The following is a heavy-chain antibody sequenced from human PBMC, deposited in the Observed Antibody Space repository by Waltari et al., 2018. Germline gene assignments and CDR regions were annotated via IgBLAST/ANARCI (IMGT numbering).Heavy chain of an antibody. D-gene: IGHD5-18*01. Sequence: QVTLKESGPVLVKPTETLTLTCTVSGFSLSNARMGVSWIRQPPGKALEWLAHIFSNDEKSYSTPRNSRLTIAKDTSKSQVVLTMTNMDPVDTATYYCARTTRGYSYGTYYFDYWGQGTLVTVSS. CDR2: IFSNDEK. CDR3: ARTTRGYSYGTYYFDY. CDR1: GFSLSNARMG. V-gene: IGHV2-26*01. J-gene: IGHJ4*02.